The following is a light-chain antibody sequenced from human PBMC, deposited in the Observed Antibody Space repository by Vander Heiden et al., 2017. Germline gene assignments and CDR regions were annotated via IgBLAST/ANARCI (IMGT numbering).Light chain of an antibody. V-gene: IGLV1-44*01. J-gene: IGLJ3*02. CDR1: SSNIGSNT. Sequence: QSVLTQPPSAPGLTRQRVTISCSGSSSNIGSNTVNWYQQLPGTAPKLLIYSNNQRPSGVPDRFSGSKSGTSASLAISGLQSEDEADYYCAAWDDSLNGPVFGGGTKLTVL. CDR3: AAWDDSLNGPV. CDR2: SNN.